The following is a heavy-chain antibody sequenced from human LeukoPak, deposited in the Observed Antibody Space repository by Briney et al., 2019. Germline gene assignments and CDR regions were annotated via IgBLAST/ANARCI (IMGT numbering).Heavy chain of an antibody. V-gene: IGHV3-21*01. CDR2: ISSSSSYI. Sequence: GGSLRLSCAASGFTFSSYSMNWVRQAPGKGLEWVSSISSSSSYIYYADSVKGRFTISRDNAKNSLYLQMNSLRAEDTAVYYCARDHIVMVAATNYYYYGMDVWGQGTTVTVSS. CDR1: GFTFSSYS. CDR3: ARDHIVMVAATNYYYYGMDV. D-gene: IGHD2-15*01. J-gene: IGHJ6*02.